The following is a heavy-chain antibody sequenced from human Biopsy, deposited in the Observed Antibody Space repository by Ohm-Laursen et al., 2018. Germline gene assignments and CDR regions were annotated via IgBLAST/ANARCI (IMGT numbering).Heavy chain of an antibody. Sequence: SDTLSLTCTVSGGSISSYHWTWIRQPPGKGLEWLGYVYYTGTTNYNPSLESRVTMSLDSSKNLFSLRLTSVTAADTAGYYCARGSKGLAGAFCPWGQGTLVTVSS. CDR2: VYYTGTT. CDR1: GGSISSYH. CDR3: ARGSKGLAGAFCP. V-gene: IGHV4-59*08. J-gene: IGHJ5*02. D-gene: IGHD6-19*01.